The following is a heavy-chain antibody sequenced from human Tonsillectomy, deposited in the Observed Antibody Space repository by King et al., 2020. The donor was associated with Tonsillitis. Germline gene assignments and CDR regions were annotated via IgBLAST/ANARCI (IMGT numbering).Heavy chain of an antibody. CDR1: GGSISSYY. CDR3: ARGRGHSPWGGSGISYFDY. CDR2: IYYSGST. D-gene: IGHD3-10*01. J-gene: IGHJ4*02. V-gene: IGHV4-59*01. Sequence: VQLQESGPGLVKPSETLSLTCTVSGGSISSYYWSWIRQPPGKGLEWIGYIYYSGSTNYNPSLKSRVTISVDTSKNQFSLKLSSVTAADTAVYYCARGRGHSPWGGSGISYFDYWGQGTLVTVSS.